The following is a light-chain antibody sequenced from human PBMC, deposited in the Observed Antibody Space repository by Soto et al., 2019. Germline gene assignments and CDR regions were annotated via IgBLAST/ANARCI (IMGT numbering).Light chain of an antibody. J-gene: IGKJ1*01. V-gene: IGKV1-12*01. CDR3: QQANSFPRT. CDR2: SVS. Sequence: DIQMTQSPSSVSASVGDRVTITCRASQGINNMLGWYQQRPGKAPTLLLYSVSTLFSGVPSRFSGSGSGTDFTLTISSLQPEDFATYYWQQANSFPRTFGQGTKVEIK. CDR1: QGINNM.